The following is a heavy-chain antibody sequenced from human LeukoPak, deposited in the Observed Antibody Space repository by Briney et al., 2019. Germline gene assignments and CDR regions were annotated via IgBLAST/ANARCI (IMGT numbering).Heavy chain of an antibody. V-gene: IGHV3-23*01. CDR2: ISGSGGST. CDR1: GFTFSSYA. J-gene: IGHJ3*02. CDR3: AKDAKPYYYDSSGYYYAGAFDI. Sequence: PGGFLRLSCAASGFTFSSYAMSWVRQAPGKGLEWVSAISGSGGSTYYADSVKGRFTISRDNSKNTLHLQMNSLRAEDTAVYYCAKDAKPYYYDSSGYYYAGAFDIWGQGTMVTVSS. D-gene: IGHD3-22*01.